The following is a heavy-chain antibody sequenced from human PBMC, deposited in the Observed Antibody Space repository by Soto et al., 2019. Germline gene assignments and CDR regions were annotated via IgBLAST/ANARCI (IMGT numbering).Heavy chain of an antibody. J-gene: IGHJ5*02. CDR3: ARSDCGDYVSEWFDP. V-gene: IGHV1-69*10. D-gene: IGHD4-17*01. CDR2: IIPILGIA. CDR1: GGTFSSYA. Sequence: SVKVSCKASGGTFSSYAISWVRQAPGQGLEWIGGIIPILGIANYAQKFQGRVTITADKSTSTAYMELSSLRSEDTAVYYCARSDCGDYVSEWFDPWGQGTLVTVSS.